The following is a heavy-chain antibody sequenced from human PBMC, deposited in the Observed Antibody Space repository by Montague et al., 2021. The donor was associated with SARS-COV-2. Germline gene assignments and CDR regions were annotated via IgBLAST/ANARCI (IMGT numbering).Heavy chain of an antibody. J-gene: IGHJ6*02. Sequence: SLRLSCAASGFIFSGYAMHWVRQAPGKGLEWISYISSSGGGSSKPYTDSVKGRITISRDNAKNSLYLQMNSLRVEDTAIYYCARDRDWDDWCGMDVWGQGTTVTVSS. CDR3: ARDRDWDDWCGMDV. D-gene: IGHD2-21*01. V-gene: IGHV3-48*03. CDR1: GFIFSGYA. CDR2: ISSSGGGSSK.